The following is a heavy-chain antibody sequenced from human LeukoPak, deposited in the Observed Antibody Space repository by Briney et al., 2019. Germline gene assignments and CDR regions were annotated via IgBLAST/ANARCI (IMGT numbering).Heavy chain of an antibody. J-gene: IGHJ3*02. V-gene: IGHV3-48*01. CDR2: ISSSSSTI. CDR3: ASAFDAFDI. Sequence: GGSLRLSCAASGFTFSSYSMNWVRQAPGKGLEWVSYISSSSSTIYYADSVKGRFTISRDNAKNSLYLQMNGLRAEDTAVYYCASAFDAFDIWGQGTMVTVSS. CDR1: GFTFSSYS.